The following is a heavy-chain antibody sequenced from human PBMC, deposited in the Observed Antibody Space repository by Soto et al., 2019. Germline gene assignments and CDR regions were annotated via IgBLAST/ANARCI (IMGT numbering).Heavy chain of an antibody. Sequence: PSETLSLTCTVSGGSISRYFWSWIRQSPGKGLERIGYSFYTRSTTYNPSLKSRVTISIDTPKNQFSLKLSSLTAADAAVYYCANFSDREWFGHWGQGTLVTVSS. D-gene: IGHD1-20*01. V-gene: IGHV4-59*01. CDR1: GGSISRYF. CDR2: SFYTRST. CDR3: ANFSDREWFGH. J-gene: IGHJ5*02.